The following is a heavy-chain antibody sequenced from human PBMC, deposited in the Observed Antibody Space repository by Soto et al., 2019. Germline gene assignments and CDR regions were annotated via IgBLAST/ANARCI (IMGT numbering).Heavy chain of an antibody. V-gene: IGHV1-69*12. D-gene: IGHD1-7*01. CDR2: IIPIFDTA. J-gene: IGHJ6*02. CDR3: ASHGITGTSVYYYGMDV. CDR1: GGTFSSYA. Sequence: QVQLVQSGAEVKKPGSSVKVSCKASGGTFSSYAISWVRQAPGQGLEWMGGIIPIFDTADYAQKFQGRVTITADESTSTAYMELSSLRSEDTAVYYCASHGITGTSVYYYGMDVWGQGTTVTVSS.